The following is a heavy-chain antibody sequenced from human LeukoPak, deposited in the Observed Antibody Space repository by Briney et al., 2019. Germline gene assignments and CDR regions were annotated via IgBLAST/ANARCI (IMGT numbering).Heavy chain of an antibody. CDR2: INPSGGST. CDR3: ARDLGGNDLALDY. CDR1: GYTFTSYY. Sequence: ASVKVSCKASGYTFTSYYMHWVRQAPGQGPEWMGIINPSGGSTSYARKFQGRVTMTRDTSTSTVYMELSSLRSEDTAVYYCARDLGGNDLALDYWGQGTLVTVSS. D-gene: IGHD1-1*01. V-gene: IGHV1-46*01. J-gene: IGHJ4*02.